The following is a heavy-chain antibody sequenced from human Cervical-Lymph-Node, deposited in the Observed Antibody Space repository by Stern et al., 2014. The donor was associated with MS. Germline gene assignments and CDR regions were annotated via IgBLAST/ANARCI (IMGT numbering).Heavy chain of an antibody. J-gene: IGHJ1*01. V-gene: IGHV4-61*01. CDR2: IYYSGSS. D-gene: IGHD3-10*01. CDR1: GGSVTNDNYY. Sequence: QVQLQESGPGLVKPSETLSLTCTVSGGSVTNDNYYWSWIRQPPGKGLEWIGYIYYSGSSNYNPSLKSRVTISLDTSKKQFSLKLSSVTAADTAVYYCARARREGSAWLGYFQDWGQGTLVSVSS. CDR3: ARARREGSAWLGYFQD.